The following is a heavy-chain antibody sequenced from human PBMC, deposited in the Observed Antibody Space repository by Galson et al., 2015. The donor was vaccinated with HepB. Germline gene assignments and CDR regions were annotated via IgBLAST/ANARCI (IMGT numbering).Heavy chain of an antibody. CDR2: ISYDGSNK. J-gene: IGHJ6*03. Sequence: SLRLSCAASGFTFSSYAMHWVRQAPGKGLEWVAVISYDGSNKYYADSVKGRFTISRDNSKNTLYLQMNSLRAEDTAVYYCARDGGYCSSTSCYNPDYYYYMDVWGKGTTGTVSS. V-gene: IGHV3-30-3*01. CDR3: ARDGGYCSSTSCYNPDYYYYMDV. CDR1: GFTFSSYA. D-gene: IGHD2-2*02.